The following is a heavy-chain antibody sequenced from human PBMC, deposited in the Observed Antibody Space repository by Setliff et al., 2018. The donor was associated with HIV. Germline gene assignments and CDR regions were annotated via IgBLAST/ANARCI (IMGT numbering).Heavy chain of an antibody. D-gene: IGHD6-13*01. V-gene: IGHV1-18*01. J-gene: IGHJ4*02. Sequence: ASVKVSCKASGYTFTNNGINWVRQAPGQGLEWMGWISGDNGNTNYAQKLQGRVTMTTDTSTSTAYMELRSLRSDDTAVYYCARANPPSSSSYFDYWGRGTLVTVSS. CDR3: ARANPPSSSSYFDY. CDR1: GYTFTNNG. CDR2: ISGDNGNT.